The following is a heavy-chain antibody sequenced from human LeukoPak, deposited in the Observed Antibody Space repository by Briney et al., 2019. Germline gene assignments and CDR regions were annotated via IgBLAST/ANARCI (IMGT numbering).Heavy chain of an antibody. CDR1: GFTVSSNY. CDR3: ARVGYSGYLDY. Sequence: GGSLRLSCAASGFTVSSNYMSWVRRAPGKGLEWVSVIYSGGSTYYADSVKGRFTISRDNSKITLYLQMNSLRAEDTAVHYCARVGYSGYLDYWGQGTLVTVSS. CDR2: IYSGGST. D-gene: IGHD5-12*01. V-gene: IGHV3-53*01. J-gene: IGHJ4*02.